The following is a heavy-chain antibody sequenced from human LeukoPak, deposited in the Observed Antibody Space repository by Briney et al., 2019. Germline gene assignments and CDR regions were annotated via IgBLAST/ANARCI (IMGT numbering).Heavy chain of an antibody. V-gene: IGHV3-23*01. D-gene: IGHD3-10*01. CDR2: ISGSGGST. CDR3: AKVSITMVRGVINWFDP. CDR1: GFTFSSYA. Sequence: RGSLRLSCAAPGFTFSSYAMSWVRQAPGKGLEWVSAISGSGGSTYYADSVKGRFTISRDNSKNTLYLQMNSLRAEDTAVYYCAKVSITMVRGVINWFDPWGQGTLVTVSS. J-gene: IGHJ5*02.